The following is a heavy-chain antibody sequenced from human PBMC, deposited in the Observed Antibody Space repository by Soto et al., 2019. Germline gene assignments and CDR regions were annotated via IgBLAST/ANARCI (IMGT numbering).Heavy chain of an antibody. D-gene: IGHD2-15*01. Sequence: SETLSLTCTVSGGSISSYYWSWIRQPPGKGLEWVGYIYYSGSTNYNPSLKNRVTISVDTSKNQFSLKLSSVTAADTAVYYCARQKRVVPQFDYWGQGTLVTVSS. CDR1: GGSISSYY. J-gene: IGHJ4*02. CDR2: IYYSGST. CDR3: ARQKRVVPQFDY. V-gene: IGHV4-59*08.